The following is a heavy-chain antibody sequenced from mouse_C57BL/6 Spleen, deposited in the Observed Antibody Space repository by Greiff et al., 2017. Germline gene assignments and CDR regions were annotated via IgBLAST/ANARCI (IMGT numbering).Heavy chain of an antibody. CDR2: INPGSGGT. CDR1: GYAFTNYL. J-gene: IGHJ2*01. Sequence: QVQLKESGAELVRPGTSVKVSCKASGYAFTNYLIEWVKQRPGQGLEWIGVINPGSGGTNYNETFKGKATLTADKSSSTAYMQLSSLTSEDSAVYFCATDSSGYDFDYWGQGTTLTVSS. CDR3: ATDSSGYDFDY. D-gene: IGHD3-2*02. V-gene: IGHV1-54*01.